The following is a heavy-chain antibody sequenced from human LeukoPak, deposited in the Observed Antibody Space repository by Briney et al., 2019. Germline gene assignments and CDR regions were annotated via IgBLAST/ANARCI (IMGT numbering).Heavy chain of an antibody. CDR2: IYTSGNT. V-gene: IGHV4-4*09. D-gene: IGHD6-6*01. Sequence: SETLSLTCSVSGGSISSDYWNWIRQPPGKGLEWLGYIYTSGNTDYNPSLKSRVTISVDTSKKQFTLKLRSVTAADTAVYYCGRAPSPMYSSSAPLDYWGQGTLVIVSS. CDR1: GGSISSDY. CDR3: GRAPSPMYSSSAPLDY. J-gene: IGHJ4*02.